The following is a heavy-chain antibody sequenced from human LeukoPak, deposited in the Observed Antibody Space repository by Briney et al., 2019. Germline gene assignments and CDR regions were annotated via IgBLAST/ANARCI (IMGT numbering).Heavy chain of an antibody. V-gene: IGHV1-2*02. CDR2: INPHSGGT. D-gene: IGHD5-24*01. Sequence: GASVKVSCKASAYTFTVYYMHWVRQAPGQGLEWMGWINPHSGGTNYAQKFQGRVTMTRDTSINTAYMDLSSLRSDDTAVYYCARGRDDYNLFVLWGQRNLVTVSS. CDR1: AYTFTVYY. CDR3: ARGRDDYNLFVL. J-gene: IGHJ4*02.